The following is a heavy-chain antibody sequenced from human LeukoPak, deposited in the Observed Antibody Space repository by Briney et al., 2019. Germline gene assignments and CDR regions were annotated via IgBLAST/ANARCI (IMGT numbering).Heavy chain of an antibody. Sequence: PGGSLRLSRAASGFVFSSYGIHWVRQAPGKGLEWVSFIRFDGTTQYYADSVKGRFTISRDNSKFTVHLLMTSLRPEDTVVYYCSKESNYDSSGYFNWGQGTLVTVSS. CDR3: SKESNYDSSGYFN. CDR1: GFVFSSYG. V-gene: IGHV3-30*02. J-gene: IGHJ4*02. CDR2: IRFDGTTQ. D-gene: IGHD3-22*01.